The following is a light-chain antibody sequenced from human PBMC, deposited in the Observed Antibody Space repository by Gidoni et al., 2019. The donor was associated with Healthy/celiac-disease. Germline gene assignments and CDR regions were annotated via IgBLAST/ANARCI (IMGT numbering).Light chain of an antibody. J-gene: IGLJ2*01. CDR2: SNN. CDR3: AAWDDSLNGPHVV. Sequence: QSVLTQPPSASGTPGQRVTISCSGSSSNIGSNTVNWYPPPPGTAPKLLIYSNNQRPSGGPDRFSGSKSGTSASLAISGLQSEDEADYYCAAWDDSLNGPHVVFGGGTKLTVL. V-gene: IGLV1-44*01. CDR1: SSNIGSNT.